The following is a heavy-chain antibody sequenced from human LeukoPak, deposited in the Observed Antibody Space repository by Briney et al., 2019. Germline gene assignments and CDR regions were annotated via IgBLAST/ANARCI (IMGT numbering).Heavy chain of an antibody. J-gene: IGHJ5*02. D-gene: IGHD4-17*01. CDR1: GFTFSSYA. CDR3: TKKRTTSGTDWFDP. Sequence: GGSLRLSCTASGFTFSSYAMTWVRQAPGKGLECVSVISGIGTTTYYADSVKGRFTISRDNSKNTLFLQMNSLRVEDTATYYCTKKRTTSGTDWFDPWGQGTLVTVSS. V-gene: IGHV3-23*01. CDR2: ISGIGTTT.